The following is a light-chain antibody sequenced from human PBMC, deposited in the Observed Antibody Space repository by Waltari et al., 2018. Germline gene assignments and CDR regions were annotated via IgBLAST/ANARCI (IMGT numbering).Light chain of an antibody. CDR1: PSTIGANL. V-gene: IGLV1-47*02. CDR3: AVWDERVRGRV. Sequence: QSVLTQPPSASGTPGQRVTISCSGSPSTIGANLVYWYQQLPGKAPKLLIYNNNQRPSGVPDRFSDSKSGTSASLAISGLRSEDEAEYYCAVWDERVRGRVFGGGTKLTVL. J-gene: IGLJ3*02. CDR2: NNN.